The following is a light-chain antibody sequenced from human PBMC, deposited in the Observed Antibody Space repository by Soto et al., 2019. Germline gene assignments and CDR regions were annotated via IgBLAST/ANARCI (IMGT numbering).Light chain of an antibody. CDR2: RAS. Sequence: EIVLTQSPGTLSLSPGERATLSCRASQSVSSSYLAWYQQKPGQAPKVLIYRASSRATGIPDRFSGSGSGTDFTLTISRLEPEDFAVYYCQQYGSSPLTFGGGTKVDIK. J-gene: IGKJ4*01. V-gene: IGKV3-20*01. CDR1: QSVSSSY. CDR3: QQYGSSPLT.